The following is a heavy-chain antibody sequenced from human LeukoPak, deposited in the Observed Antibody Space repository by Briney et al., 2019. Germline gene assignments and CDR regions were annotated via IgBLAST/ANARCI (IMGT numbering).Heavy chain of an antibody. CDR2: IYYSGST. D-gene: IGHD3-22*01. V-gene: IGHV4-39*01. J-gene: IGHJ2*01. Sequence: SETLSLTCTVSGGSISSSYWGWIRQPPGKGLEWIGSIYYSGSTSYNPSLKSRVTISVDTSKNQFSLKLSSVTAADTAVYYCARGVTLIVVVIHDWYFDLWGRGTVFTVSS. CDR3: ARGVTLIVVVIHDWYFDL. CDR1: GGSISSSY.